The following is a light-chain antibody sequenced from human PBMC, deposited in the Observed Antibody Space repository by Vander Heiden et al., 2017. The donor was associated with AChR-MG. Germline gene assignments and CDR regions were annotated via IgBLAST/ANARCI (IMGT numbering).Light chain of an antibody. CDR3: AAWDDSLSGRV. Sequence: QSLLTPPPSASGTPGQGVTIPCSGSSSNIGSNYVYWYQQLPGTAPKLLIYRNNQRPSGVPDRFSGSKSGTSASLAISGLRSEDEADYYCAAWDDSLSGRVFGGGTKLTVL. J-gene: IGLJ3*02. CDR2: RNN. V-gene: IGLV1-47*01. CDR1: SSNIGSNY.